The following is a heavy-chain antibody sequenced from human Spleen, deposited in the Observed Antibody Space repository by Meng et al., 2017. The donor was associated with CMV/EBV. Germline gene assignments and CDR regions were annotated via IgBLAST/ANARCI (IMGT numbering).Heavy chain of an antibody. CDR3: SAARLSPNHIET. D-gene: IGHD6-6*01. Sequence: GGSLRLSCAASGFTFSSYGMHWVRQAPGKGLEWVALIWYDGSNKWYADSVKGRFTIARDDSANTLHLQLNSLRSEDTAMYFCSAARLSPNHIETWGRGTVVTVSS. CDR2: IWYDGSNK. V-gene: IGHV3-30*02. CDR1: GFTFSSYG. J-gene: IGHJ5*02.